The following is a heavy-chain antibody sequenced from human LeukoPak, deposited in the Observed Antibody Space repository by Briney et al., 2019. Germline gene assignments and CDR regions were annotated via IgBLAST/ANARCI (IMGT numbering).Heavy chain of an antibody. CDR2: ISSSSSYI. D-gene: IGHD3-22*01. J-gene: IGHJ6*02. CDR1: GFTFSSYS. Sequence: GGSLRLSCAASGFTFSSYSMNWVRQAPGKGLEWVSSISSSSSYIYYADSVKGRFTISRDNAKNSLYLQMNSLRDEDTAVYYCARGITMIVQKINAMDVWGQGTTVTVSS. V-gene: IGHV3-21*01. CDR3: ARGITMIVQKINAMDV.